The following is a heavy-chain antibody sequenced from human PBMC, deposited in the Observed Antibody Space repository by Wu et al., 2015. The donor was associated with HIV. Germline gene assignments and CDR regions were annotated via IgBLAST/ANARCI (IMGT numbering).Heavy chain of an antibody. D-gene: IGHD3-22*01. J-gene: IGHJ3*02. V-gene: IGHV1-46*01. CDR3: ARVATDYYDSRGDAFDI. CDR2: INPSGGST. Sequence: QVQLVQSGADVKKPGASVKVSCKASGYTFTSYYIHWVRQAPGQGLEWMGIINPSGGSTSYAQKFQGRVTMTRDTSTSTVYMELSSLRSEDTAVYYCARVATDYYDSRGDAFDIWGQGTMVTVSS. CDR1: GYTFTSYY.